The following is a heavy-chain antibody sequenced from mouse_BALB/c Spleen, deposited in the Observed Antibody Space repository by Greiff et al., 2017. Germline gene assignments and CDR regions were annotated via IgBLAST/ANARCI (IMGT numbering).Heavy chain of an antibody. CDR3: ARPIYYGYDVGFAY. D-gene: IGHD2-2*01. CDR2: IYPGDGDT. Sequence: VKLVESGAELARPGASVKLSCKASGYTFTSYWMQWVKQRPGQGLEWIGAIYPGDGDTRYTQKFKGKATLTADKSSSTAYMQLSSLASEDSAVYYCARPIYYGYDVGFAYWGQGTLVTVSA. CDR1: GYTFTSYW. J-gene: IGHJ3*01. V-gene: IGHV1-87*01.